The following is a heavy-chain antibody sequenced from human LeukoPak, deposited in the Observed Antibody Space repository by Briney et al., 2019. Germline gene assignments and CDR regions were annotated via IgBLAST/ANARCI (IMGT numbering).Heavy chain of an antibody. V-gene: IGHV3-74*01. CDR1: GFTFSSYV. CDR2: ISHDGII. CDR3: VRSLRSADF. Sequence: GGSLRLSCETAGFTFSSYVMHWVRRTPGKGLVWVSRISHDGIISYADSVKGRFTISRDNAKNTLFLQMDSLRPEDTAVYYCVRSLRSADFWGQGTLVTVSS. J-gene: IGHJ4*02.